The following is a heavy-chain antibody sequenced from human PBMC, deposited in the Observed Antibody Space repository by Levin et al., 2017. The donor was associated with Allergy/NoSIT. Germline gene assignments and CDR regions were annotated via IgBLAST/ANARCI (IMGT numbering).Heavy chain of an antibody. CDR1: GFTFGDYA. Sequence: PGGSLRLSCAASGFTFGDYAMYWVRQAPGKGLQWVAVISYDGSSKYYADFVKGRFTISRDNSKETLYLQMNSLRVEDRAVYYCERDGCTGDSCYSSFDYSGRGTLVTVSS. CDR2: ISYDGSSK. CDR3: ERDGCTGDSCYSSFDY. V-gene: IGHV3-30-3*01. J-gene: IGHJ4*02. D-gene: IGHD2-15*01.